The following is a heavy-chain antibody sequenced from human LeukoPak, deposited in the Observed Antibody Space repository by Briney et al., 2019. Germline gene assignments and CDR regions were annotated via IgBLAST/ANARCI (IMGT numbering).Heavy chain of an antibody. V-gene: IGHV4-59*01. CDR3: ARFTPQGYGWGGYNRFDP. Sequence: PSETLSLTCTVYGGSISSYYWSWIRQPPGKGLEWIGYIYYSGSTNYNPSLKSRVTISVDTSKNQFSLNLTSVTAADTAVYYCARFTPQGYGWGGYNRFDPWGQGTPVTVSS. CDR2: IYYSGST. CDR1: GGSISSYY. J-gene: IGHJ5*02. D-gene: IGHD3-16*01.